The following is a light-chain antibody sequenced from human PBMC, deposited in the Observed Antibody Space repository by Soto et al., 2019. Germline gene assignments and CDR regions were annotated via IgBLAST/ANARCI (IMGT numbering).Light chain of an antibody. V-gene: IGKV1-5*03. CDR1: QSISRS. CDR3: HQYNNSWT. CDR2: KAS. Sequence: DLQMTQSPSTLSASLGHRVTITCRASQSISRSLAWYKQKPGKAPKLLIYKASRLQSGVPSRLSGSGSGTEFTLTISSMKPDDFATYSCHQYNNSWTFGQGTKVDIK. J-gene: IGKJ1*01.